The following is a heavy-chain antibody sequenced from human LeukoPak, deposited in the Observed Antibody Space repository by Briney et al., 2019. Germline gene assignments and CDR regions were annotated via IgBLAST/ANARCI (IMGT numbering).Heavy chain of an antibody. J-gene: IGHJ4*02. CDR2: IREDGTEK. D-gene: IGHD7-27*01. CDR3: ARHVGISF. CDR1: GFTFSSYW. V-gene: IGHV3-7*01. Sequence: GGSLRLSCAASGFTFSSYWMSWVRQAPGKGLEWVANIREDGTEKNYVDSVKGRFTISRDNAKNSLFLQMSNLRDDDTAIYYGARHVGISFWGQGTLVTVSS.